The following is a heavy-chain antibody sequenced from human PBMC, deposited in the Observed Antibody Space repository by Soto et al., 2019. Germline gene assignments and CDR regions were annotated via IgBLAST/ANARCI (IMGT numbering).Heavy chain of an antibody. J-gene: IGHJ5*02. Sequence: GASVKVSCKASGYTFTTFGISWVRQAPGQGLEWVGWISANNGNTKYSQKFQGRVSLTTETSASTAYMDRSSLRSEDTAVYYCARGIATGQLDPWGQGTLVTVSS. D-gene: IGHD2-15*01. CDR3: ARGIATGQLDP. CDR2: ISANNGNT. CDR1: GYTFTTFG. V-gene: IGHV1-18*01.